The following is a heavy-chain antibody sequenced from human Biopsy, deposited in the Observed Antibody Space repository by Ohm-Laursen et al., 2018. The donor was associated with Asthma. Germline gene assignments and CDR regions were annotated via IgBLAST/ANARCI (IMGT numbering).Heavy chain of an antibody. D-gene: IGHD2-15*01. CDR2: IHYSGST. Sequence: GTLSLTCTVSGGSLSGYYWNWIRQSPGKGLEWIGNIHYSGSTYSNPSLKSRVTISVDTSKKQISLRLSSVIAADTAVYYCAGFCSGGNCPDHWGQGTLVTVSS. J-gene: IGHJ4*02. CDR3: AGFCSGGNCPDH. CDR1: GGSLSGYY. V-gene: IGHV4-59*01.